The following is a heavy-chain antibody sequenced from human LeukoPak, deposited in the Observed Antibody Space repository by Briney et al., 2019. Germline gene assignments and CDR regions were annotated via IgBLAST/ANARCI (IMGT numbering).Heavy chain of an antibody. J-gene: IGHJ4*02. CDR3: ARDSSGWYYALYYFDY. CDR1: GFTFSSYA. D-gene: IGHD6-19*01. V-gene: IGHV3-30-3*01. CDR2: ISYDGSTK. Sequence: PGGSLRLSCAASGFTFSSYAMQWVRQAPGKGLEWVAVISYDGSTKYYADSVKGRFTISRDNSKNTLYLKMNSLRAEDTAVYYCARDSSGWYYALYYFDYWGQGTLVTVSS.